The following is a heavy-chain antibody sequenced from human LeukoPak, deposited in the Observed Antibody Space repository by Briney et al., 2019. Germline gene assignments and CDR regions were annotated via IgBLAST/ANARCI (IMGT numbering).Heavy chain of an antibody. CDR3: ARGSRTIAAVYNWFDP. J-gene: IGHJ5*02. Sequence: PSETLSLTCAVYGVSFSGYYWSWIRQPPGKGLEWVGEINHSGSTNYNPSLKSRFTISVDTSKNQFSLKLSSVTAADTAVYYCARGSRTIAAVYNWFDPWGQGTLVTVSS. CDR2: INHSGST. CDR1: GVSFSGYY. D-gene: IGHD6-13*01. V-gene: IGHV4-34*01.